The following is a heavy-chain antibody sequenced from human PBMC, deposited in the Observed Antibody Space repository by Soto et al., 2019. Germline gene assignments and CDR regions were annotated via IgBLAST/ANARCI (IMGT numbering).Heavy chain of an antibody. V-gene: IGHV3-21*01. CDR2: ISSSSSYI. CDR3: ARVGVPAAMYDPFYYYYGMDV. CDR1: GFTFSSYS. Sequence: GGSLRLSCAASGFTFSSYSMNWVRQAPGKGLEWVSSISSSSSYIYYADSVKGRFTISRDNAKNSLYLQMNSLRAEDTAVYYCARVGVPAAMYDPFYYYYGMDVWGQGTTVTVSS. J-gene: IGHJ6*02. D-gene: IGHD2-2*01.